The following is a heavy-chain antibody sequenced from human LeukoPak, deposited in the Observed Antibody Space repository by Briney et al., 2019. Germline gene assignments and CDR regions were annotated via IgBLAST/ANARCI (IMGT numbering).Heavy chain of an antibody. D-gene: IGHD1-1*01. V-gene: IGHV1-18*01. CDR1: GYTFTSYG. J-gene: IGHJ6*02. CDR2: ISAYNGNT. CDR3: ARVHTGTTLMDV. Sequence: ASVKVSCKASGYTFTSYGISWVRQASGQGLEWMGWISAYNGNTNYAQKLQGRVTMTTDTSTSTAYMELRSLRSDDTAVYYCARVHTGTTLMDVWGQGTTVTVSS.